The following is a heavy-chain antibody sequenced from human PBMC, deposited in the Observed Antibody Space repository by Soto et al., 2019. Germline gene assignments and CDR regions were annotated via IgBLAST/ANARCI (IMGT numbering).Heavy chain of an antibody. J-gene: IGHJ4*02. Sequence: GGSLRLSCAASGFIFSSYAMNWVRHTPGKGLEWIAGISGSGISTYYADSVKGRFTISRDNSKKMLYLQMSSLRAEDSAEHFCAKASSGNYLYYFDYWGQGRLVTVSS. V-gene: IGHV3-23*01. D-gene: IGHD3-22*01. CDR2: ISGSGIST. CDR1: GFIFSSYA. CDR3: AKASSGNYLYYFDY.